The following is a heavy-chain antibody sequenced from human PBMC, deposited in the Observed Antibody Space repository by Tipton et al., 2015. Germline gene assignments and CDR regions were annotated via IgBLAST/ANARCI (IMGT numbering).Heavy chain of an antibody. J-gene: IGHJ4*02. Sequence: TLSLTRTVSGGSVSTSNYYWGWIRQSPGKGLEWIGYISYSGSTHYNPSLKRRVTISLDTSKNQFSLTLNSVTAADTAVYYCARGEIGDFDSWGQGTLVTVSS. V-gene: IGHV4-61*01. D-gene: IGHD4-17*01. CDR1: GGSVSTSNYY. CDR2: ISYSGST. CDR3: ARGEIGDFDS.